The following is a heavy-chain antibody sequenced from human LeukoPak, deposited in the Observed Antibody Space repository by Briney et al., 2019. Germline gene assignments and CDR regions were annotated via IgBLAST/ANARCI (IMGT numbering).Heavy chain of an antibody. Sequence: GGSLRLSCAASGFTFSDSWMSWVRQAPGKGLEWVANMNQDGSEKDYVDSVKGRFTISIDNARNSLYLQMDSLRAEDTAVYYCATYTHWVAGDVWGQGTTVTVSS. D-gene: IGHD3-16*01. CDR2: MNQDGSEK. CDR1: GFTFSDSW. V-gene: IGHV3-7*01. CDR3: ATYTHWVAGDV. J-gene: IGHJ6*02.